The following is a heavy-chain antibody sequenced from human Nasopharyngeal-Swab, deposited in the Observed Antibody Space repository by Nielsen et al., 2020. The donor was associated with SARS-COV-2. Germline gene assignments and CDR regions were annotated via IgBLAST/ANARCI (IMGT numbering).Heavy chain of an antibody. J-gene: IGHJ4*02. CDR2: ISSSSSYI. CDR3: ASSGTGALFDY. V-gene: IGHV3-21*01. CDR1: GFTFSSYS. Sequence: GSLRLSWAASGFTFSSYSMNWVRQAPGKGLEWVSSISSSSSYIYYADSVKGRFTISRDNAKNSLYLQMNSLRAEDTAVYYCASSGTGALFDYWGQGTLVTVSS. D-gene: IGHD1-1*01.